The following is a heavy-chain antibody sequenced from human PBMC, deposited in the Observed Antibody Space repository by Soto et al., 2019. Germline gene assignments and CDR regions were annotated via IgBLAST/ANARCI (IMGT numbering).Heavy chain of an antibody. V-gene: IGHV1-69*01. J-gene: IGHJ6*02. D-gene: IGHD2-2*02. CDR3: ARTVVTAAIPRPYCYYYGMDV. Sequence: QVQLVQSGAEVKKPGSSVKVSCKASGGTFSSYAISWVRQAPGQGLEWMGGIIPIFGTANYAQKFKGRVTITADESTSKAYMELSSLRSGDTAVYYCARTVVTAAIPRPYCYYYGMDVWGQGTTVTVSS. CDR2: IIPIFGTA. CDR1: GGTFSSYA.